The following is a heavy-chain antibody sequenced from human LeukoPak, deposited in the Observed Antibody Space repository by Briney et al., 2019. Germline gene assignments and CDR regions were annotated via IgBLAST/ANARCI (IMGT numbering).Heavy chain of an antibody. D-gene: IGHD3-22*01. V-gene: IGHV1-8*01. CDR1: GYTFTSYD. CDR2: MNPNSGNT. Sequence: ASVKVSCKASGYTFTSYDINWVRQATGQGLEWMGWMNPNSGNTGYAQKFQGRVTMTRDTSISTAYTELSSLRSEDTAVYYCARMSYYDRRGDNWFDPWGQGTLVIVSS. CDR3: ARMSYYDRRGDNWFDP. J-gene: IGHJ5*02.